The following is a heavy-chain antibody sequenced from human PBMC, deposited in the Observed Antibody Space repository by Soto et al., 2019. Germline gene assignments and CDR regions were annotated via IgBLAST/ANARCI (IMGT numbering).Heavy chain of an antibody. Sequence: SETLSLTRTVSGGSISGYYWSWIRQPPGKGLEWIGNVYYSGGAKYNPSVKRRVSISVDTSKNQFSLNLSSVTAADTAVYYCTRDGDGRMTTNPYYYYGMDVWGPGITVTVSS. CDR1: GGSISGYY. J-gene: IGHJ6*02. CDR3: TRDGDGRMTTNPYYYYGMDV. CDR2: VYYSGGA. V-gene: IGHV4-59*01. D-gene: IGHD2-21*02.